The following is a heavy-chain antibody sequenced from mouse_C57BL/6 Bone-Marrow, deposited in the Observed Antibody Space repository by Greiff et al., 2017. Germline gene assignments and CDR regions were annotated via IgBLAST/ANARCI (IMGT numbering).Heavy chain of an antibody. J-gene: IGHJ1*03. CDR3: TTYYYGSSFV. Sequence: VHVKQSGAELVRPGASVKLSCTASGFNIKDDYMHWVKQRPEQGLEWIGWIDPENGDTEYASKFQGKATITADTSSNTAYLQLSSLTSEDTAVYYCTTYYYGSSFVWGTGTTVTVSS. CDR2: IDPENGDT. V-gene: IGHV14-4*01. D-gene: IGHD1-1*01. CDR1: GFNIKDDY.